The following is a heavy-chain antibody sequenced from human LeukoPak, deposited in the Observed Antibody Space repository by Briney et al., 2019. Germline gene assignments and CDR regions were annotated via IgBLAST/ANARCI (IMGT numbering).Heavy chain of an antibody. Sequence: GGSLRLSCAASGFTFSTYWMYWVRQAPGKGLVWVSRINSDGSSTNYADSVKGRFTISRDNAKNTLYLQMNSLRAEDTAVYYCAREPRDQYNYGHFDYWGQGILVTVSS. D-gene: IGHD5-18*01. CDR2: INSDGSST. CDR3: AREPRDQYNYGHFDY. CDR1: GFTFSTYW. V-gene: IGHV3-74*01. J-gene: IGHJ4*02.